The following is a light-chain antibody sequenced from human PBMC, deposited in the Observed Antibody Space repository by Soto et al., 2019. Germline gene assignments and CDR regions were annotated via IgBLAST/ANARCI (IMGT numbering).Light chain of an antibody. CDR2: EGT. Sequence: QSALTQPASVSGSPGQSITISCTGTSSDVATYNYVSWYQQHPGKAPKLMIYEGTKRPSGVSSRFSGSKSGNTASLTISGLQAEDEADYYCSSYTATTTRVXGGGTKVTV. J-gene: IGLJ3*02. CDR3: SSYTATTTRV. CDR1: SSDVATYNY. V-gene: IGLV2-14*01.